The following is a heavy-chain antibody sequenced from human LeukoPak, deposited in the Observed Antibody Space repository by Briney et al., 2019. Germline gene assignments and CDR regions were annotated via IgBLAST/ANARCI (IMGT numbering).Heavy chain of an antibody. J-gene: IGHJ5*02. V-gene: IGHV4-39*07. CDR1: GGSISSSSYY. CDR2: IYYSGST. CDR3: ARDLSSWAFDP. Sequence: PSETLSLTCTVSGGSISSSSYYWGWIRQPPGKGLEWLGSIYYSGSTNYNPSLKSRVTISVDTSKNQFSLKLSSVTAADTAVYYCARDLSSWAFDPWGQGTLVTVSS. D-gene: IGHD6-13*01.